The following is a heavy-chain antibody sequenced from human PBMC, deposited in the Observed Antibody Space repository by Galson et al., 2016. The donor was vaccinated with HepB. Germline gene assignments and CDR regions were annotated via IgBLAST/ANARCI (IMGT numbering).Heavy chain of an antibody. V-gene: IGHV3-74*01. CDR1: GFTFSSYW. J-gene: IGHJ2*01. CDR3: ARVDSSSYYIHWYFDL. CDR2: INSDGSST. D-gene: IGHD3-22*01. Sequence: SLRLSCAASGFTFSSYWMHWVRQVPGKGLVWVSRINSDGSSTTYADSVKGRFTISRDNAKNTVYLQMNSLRGEDTAVYYCARVDSSSYYIHWYFDLWGRGTLVTVSS.